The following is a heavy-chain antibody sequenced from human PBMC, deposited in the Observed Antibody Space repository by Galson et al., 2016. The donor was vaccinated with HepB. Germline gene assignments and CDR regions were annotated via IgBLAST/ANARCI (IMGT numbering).Heavy chain of an antibody. CDR2: IDGNSGDT. CDR1: GYSFSGHY. D-gene: IGHD2-15*01. Sequence: SVKVSCKASGYSFSGHYMDWVRQAPGQGLEWMGRIDGNSGDTYYAQKFHGRLTMTRDTSTSTGYMKLTRLTSADTAEYFCAGGGRSGGGWYFDLWGRGDPVTVSA. J-gene: IGHJ2*01. V-gene: IGHV1-2*02. CDR3: AGGGRSGGGWYFDL.